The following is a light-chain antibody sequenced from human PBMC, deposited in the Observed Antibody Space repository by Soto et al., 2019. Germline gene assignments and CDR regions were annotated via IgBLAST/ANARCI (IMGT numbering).Light chain of an antibody. Sequence: QLVLTQPPSASGTPGQRVTISCSGSSSNIGSNTVHWYQQLPGTSPKLLIYNNNERPSGVPDRFSGSKSGASASLAISGLQSEDEADYYCAAWDDSGVVFGGGTQLTVL. J-gene: IGLJ2*01. V-gene: IGLV1-44*01. CDR1: SSNIGSNT. CDR3: AAWDDSGVV. CDR2: NNN.